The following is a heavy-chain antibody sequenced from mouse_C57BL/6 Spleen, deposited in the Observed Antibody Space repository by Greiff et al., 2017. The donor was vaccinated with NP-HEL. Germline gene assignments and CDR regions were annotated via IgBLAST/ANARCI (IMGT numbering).Heavy chain of an antibody. D-gene: IGHD1-1*01. V-gene: IGHV3-6*01. J-gene: IGHJ4*01. CDR2: ISYDGSN. CDR3: VLYGSSSYYAMDY. Sequence: EVKLMESGPGLVKPSQSLSLTCSVTGYSITSGYYWNWIRQFPGNKLEWMGYISYDGSNNYNPSLKNPISITRDTSKNQFFLKLNSVTTEDTATYYCVLYGSSSYYAMDYWGQGTSVTVSS. CDR1: GYSITSGYY.